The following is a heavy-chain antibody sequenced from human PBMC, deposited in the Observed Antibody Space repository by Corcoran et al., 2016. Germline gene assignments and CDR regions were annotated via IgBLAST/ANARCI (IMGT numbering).Heavy chain of an antibody. CDR1: GGSFSGYY. Sequence: QVQLQQWGAGLLKPSETLSLTCAVYGGSFSGYYWSWIRQPPGKGLEWIGEINHSGSTNYNPSLKSRVTISVDTSKNQFSLKLSSVTAADTAVYYCARASSGSYKYWGQGTLVTVSS. CDR2: INHSGST. J-gene: IGHJ4*02. V-gene: IGHV4-34*01. D-gene: IGHD1-26*01. CDR3: ARASSGSYKY.